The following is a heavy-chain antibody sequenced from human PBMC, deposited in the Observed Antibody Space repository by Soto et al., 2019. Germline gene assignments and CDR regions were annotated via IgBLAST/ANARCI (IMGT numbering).Heavy chain of an antibody. CDR1: GFTFSGFA. D-gene: IGHD1-1*01. V-gene: IGHV3-30-3*02. Sequence: SLRLSCTASGFTFSGFAMHWVRRAPGRGLEWVAVISSDGTTRYYRDPVRGRFTISRDNSKNTLYLQMHSLKAEDTAVYFCAKQMGTWVDTAIDFWGQGTQVTVSS. CDR3: AKQMGTWVDTAIDF. CDR2: ISSDGTTR. J-gene: IGHJ4*02.